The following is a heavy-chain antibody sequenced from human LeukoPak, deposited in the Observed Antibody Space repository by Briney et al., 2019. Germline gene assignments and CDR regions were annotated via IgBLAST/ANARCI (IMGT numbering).Heavy chain of an antibody. CDR3: ARDHSPYYYDSSGYSGFDY. CDR1: GFTFSDYY. J-gene: IGHJ4*02. V-gene: IGHV3-11*04. Sequence: PGGSLRLSCAASGFTFSDYYMSWIRQAPGKGLEWVSYISSSGSTIYYADSVKGRFTISRDNAKNSLYLQMNSLRAEDTAVYYCARDHSPYYYDSSGYSGFDYWGQGNLVTVSS. CDR2: ISSSGSTI. D-gene: IGHD3-22*01.